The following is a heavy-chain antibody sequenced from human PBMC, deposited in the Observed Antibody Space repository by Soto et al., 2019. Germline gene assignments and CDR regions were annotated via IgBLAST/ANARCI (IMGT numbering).Heavy chain of an antibody. V-gene: IGHV5-51*01. J-gene: IGHJ5*02. CDR2: IFPSDSDT. D-gene: IGHD3-22*01. Sequence: PGESLKISCRTSGYKFTSSWIAWVRQMPGKGLEWMGIIFPSDSDTRYSPSFQGQVTISADRSTSTVFLQWASLKASDTAVYFCARKDKSGYFNWFDPWGQGTRVTVS. CDR3: ARKDKSGYFNWFDP. CDR1: GYKFTSSW.